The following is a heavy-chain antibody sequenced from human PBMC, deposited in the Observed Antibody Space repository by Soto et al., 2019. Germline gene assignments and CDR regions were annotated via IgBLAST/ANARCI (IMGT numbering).Heavy chain of an antibody. D-gene: IGHD5-12*01. CDR3: ARDYYRFNSGYGFSMDV. V-gene: IGHV3-30-3*01. CDR1: GFTFSSYA. Sequence: GGSLRLSCVASGFTFSSYAMHWVRQAPGKGLEWVAVISYDGSNKYYADSVKGRFTISRDNSKNTLYLQMNSLRAEDTAVYYCARDYYRFNSGYGFSMDVWGQGTTVTVS. CDR2: ISYDGSNK. J-gene: IGHJ6*02.